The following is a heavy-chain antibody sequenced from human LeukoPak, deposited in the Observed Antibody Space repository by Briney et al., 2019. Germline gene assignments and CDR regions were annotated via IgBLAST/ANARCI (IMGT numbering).Heavy chain of an antibody. J-gene: IGHJ3*02. CDR2: ISASGGTT. Sequence: GGSLRLSCAASGFTFSSYAMSWVRQAPGKGLEWVSGISASGGTTYYADSVEGRFTISRDNSKNTLYLQMNSLRAEDTALYYCAKDLHEQWLVSADAFDIWGLGTMVTVSS. CDR3: AKDLHEQWLVSADAFDI. CDR1: GFTFSSYA. V-gene: IGHV3-23*01. D-gene: IGHD6-19*01.